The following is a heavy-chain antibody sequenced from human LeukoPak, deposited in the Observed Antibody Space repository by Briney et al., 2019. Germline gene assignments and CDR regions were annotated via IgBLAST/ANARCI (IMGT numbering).Heavy chain of an antibody. CDR3: ARFYCSDGVCYIDY. D-gene: IGHD2-8*01. V-gene: IGHV4-61*02. CDR1: GGSVSSGNYY. J-gene: IGHJ4*02. CDR2: VYTSGCT. Sequence: SETLSLTCTVSGGSVSSGNYYWRWIRQPAGKGLEWIGRVYTSGCTNYIPSLKSRITISVDTSKNQFSLRLSSVTAADTAVYYCARFYCSDGVCYIDYWGQGTLVTVSS.